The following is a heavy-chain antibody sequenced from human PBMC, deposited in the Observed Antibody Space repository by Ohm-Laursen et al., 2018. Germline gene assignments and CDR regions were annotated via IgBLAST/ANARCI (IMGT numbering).Heavy chain of an antibody. Sequence: SETLSLTCAVYGGSFSGYFWSWIRQPPGKGLEWIGEINHSGSTDYNPSLKSRVTISVNTSKNHFSLMVSSVTASDTAAYYCARHSGWYYWGQGTLVTVSS. CDR2: INHSGST. D-gene: IGHD6-19*01. CDR3: ARHSGWYY. J-gene: IGHJ4*02. CDR1: GGSFSGYF. V-gene: IGHV4-34*01.